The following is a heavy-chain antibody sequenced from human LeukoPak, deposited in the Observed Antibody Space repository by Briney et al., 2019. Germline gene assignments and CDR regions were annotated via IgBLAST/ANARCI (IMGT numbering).Heavy chain of an antibody. CDR1: GGSISSYY. Sequence: PSETLSLTCTVSGGSISSYYWSWIRQPPGKGLEWIGYIYYSESTNYNPSLKSRVTISVDTSKNQFSLKLSSVTAADTAVYYCARDRKAGLFDYWGQGTLVTVSS. CDR3: ARDRKAGLFDY. CDR2: IYYSEST. J-gene: IGHJ4*02. V-gene: IGHV4-59*01. D-gene: IGHD1-14*01.